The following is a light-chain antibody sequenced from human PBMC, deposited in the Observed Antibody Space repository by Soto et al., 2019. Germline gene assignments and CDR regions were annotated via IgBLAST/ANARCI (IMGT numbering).Light chain of an antibody. J-gene: IGLJ1*01. Sequence: QSALTQPASVSGSPGQSITISCTGTSSDVGSYNFVSWYQQHPGKAPKLMIYEVTKRPSGVPDRFSGSKSGNTASLTVSGLQAEDEADYYCSSYAGGKYVFGPGTKLTVL. CDR1: SSDVGSYNF. CDR2: EVT. V-gene: IGLV2-8*01. CDR3: SSYAGGKYV.